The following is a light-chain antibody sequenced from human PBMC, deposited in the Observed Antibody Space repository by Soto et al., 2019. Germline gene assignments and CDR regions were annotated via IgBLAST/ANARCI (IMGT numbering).Light chain of an antibody. V-gene: IGLV2-14*01. J-gene: IGLJ1*01. Sequence: QSALTQPASVSGSPGQSVAISCTGTSSDVAAYNFVSWYQQHPGKAPKLMVFDVSNRPSGVSDRFSGSKSGNTASLTISGLQAEGEADYYCRSNTSGGNYVFGTGTKVTVL. CDR2: DVS. CDR3: RSNTSGGNYV. CDR1: SSDVAAYNF.